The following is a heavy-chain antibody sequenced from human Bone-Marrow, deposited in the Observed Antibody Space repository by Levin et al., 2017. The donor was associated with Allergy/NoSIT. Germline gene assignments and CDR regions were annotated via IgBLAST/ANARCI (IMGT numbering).Heavy chain of an antibody. CDR2: SSHDGTSN. V-gene: IGHV3-30*18. D-gene: IGHD2-8*01. CDR1: GLTLSSYG. J-gene: IGHJ6*02. Sequence: GESLKISCVASGLTLSSYGMHWVRQAPGKGLEWVAVSSHDGTSNHYADSVKGRFTIFRDNSKKTLYLEMNSLRHEDTAIYYCAKDQRGGYCTDGTCYLAMDVWGQGITVTVSS. CDR3: AKDQRGGYCTDGTCYLAMDV.